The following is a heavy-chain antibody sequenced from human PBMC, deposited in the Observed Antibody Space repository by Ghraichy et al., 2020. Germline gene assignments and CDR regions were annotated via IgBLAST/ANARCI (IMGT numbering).Heavy chain of an antibody. CDR3: ARHWSPGIGGGWYLSNWFDP. CDR2: IYYSGST. J-gene: IGHJ5*02. D-gene: IGHD6-19*01. Sequence: SETLSLTCTVSGGSISSYYWSWIRQPPGKGLEWIGYIYYSGSTNYNPSLKSRVTISVDTSKNQFSLKLSSVTAADTAVYYCARHWSPGIGGGWYLSNWFDPWGQGSLVTVSS. V-gene: IGHV4-59*08. CDR1: GGSISSYY.